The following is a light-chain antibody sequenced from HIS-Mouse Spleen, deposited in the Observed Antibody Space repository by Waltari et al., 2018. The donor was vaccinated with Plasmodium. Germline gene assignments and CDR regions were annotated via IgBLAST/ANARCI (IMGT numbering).Light chain of an antibody. CDR2: EVS. J-gene: IGLJ2*01. CDR1: RSDDGGYTH. Sequence: QSALTQPPSASGSPGQAVPISCTGTRSDDGGYTHVTWYQQHPGKAPKLMIYEVSKRPSGVPDRFSGSKSGNTASLTVSGLQAEDEADYYCSSYAGSTPVVFGGGTKLTVL. CDR3: SSYAGSTPVV. V-gene: IGLV2-8*01.